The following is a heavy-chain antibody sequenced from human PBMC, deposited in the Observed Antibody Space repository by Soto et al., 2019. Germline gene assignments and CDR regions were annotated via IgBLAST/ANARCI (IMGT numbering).Heavy chain of an antibody. Sequence: EVQLVESGGGVVQPEGSLRLSCVATGFTFSNNWVSWVRQAPGKGLEWVANINQDGSEKYYAESVKGRYTISRDNTKSSLYLQMSSLRVEDTAVYYCARSGSLWFGESYFDCWGQGTLVTVSS. CDR1: GFTFSNNW. J-gene: IGHJ4*02. CDR2: INQDGSEK. V-gene: IGHV3-7*04. CDR3: ARSGSLWFGESYFDC. D-gene: IGHD3-10*01.